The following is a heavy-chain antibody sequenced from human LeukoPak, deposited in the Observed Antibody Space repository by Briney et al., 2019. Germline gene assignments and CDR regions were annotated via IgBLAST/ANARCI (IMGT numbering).Heavy chain of an antibody. CDR1: GFTFSSYA. Sequence: GGSLRLSCAASGFTFSSYAMNWVRQAPGKGLEWVSSISSTSSYIYYADSVKGRFTIYRDNAKNSLYLQMNSLRAEDTAEYYCARKSSAVAGPCDYWGQGTLVTVSS. D-gene: IGHD6-19*01. J-gene: IGHJ4*02. V-gene: IGHV3-21*01. CDR2: ISSTSSYI. CDR3: ARKSSAVAGPCDY.